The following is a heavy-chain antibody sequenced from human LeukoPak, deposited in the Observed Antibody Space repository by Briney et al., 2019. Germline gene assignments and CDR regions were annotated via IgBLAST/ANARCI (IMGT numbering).Heavy chain of an antibody. Sequence: SETLSLTCAVYGGSCSGYYWSWIRQPPGKGLEWIGEINHSGSTNCNPSLKSRVTISVDTSKNQFSLKLSSVTAADTAVYYCARGWSIAARKSYFDYWGQGTLVTVSS. CDR1: GGSCSGYY. CDR3: ARGWSIAARKSYFDY. CDR2: INHSGST. V-gene: IGHV4-34*01. J-gene: IGHJ4*02. D-gene: IGHD6-6*01.